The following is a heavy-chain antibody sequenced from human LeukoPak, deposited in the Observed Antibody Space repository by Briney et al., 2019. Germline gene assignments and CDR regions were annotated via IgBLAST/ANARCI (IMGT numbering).Heavy chain of an antibody. CDR1: GFTFSRYW. J-gene: IGHJ4*02. CDR2: IKQDGSEK. V-gene: IGHV3-7*01. CDR3: ARLLVYNSGGEAFDH. D-gene: IGHD1-20*01. Sequence: GGSLRLSCAASGFTFSRYWMSWVRQAPGKGLEWVANIKQDGSEKYYVDSVKGRFIISRDNAKNSLYLQMNSLRAEDTAVYYCARLLVYNSGGEAFDHWGQGTLVTVSS.